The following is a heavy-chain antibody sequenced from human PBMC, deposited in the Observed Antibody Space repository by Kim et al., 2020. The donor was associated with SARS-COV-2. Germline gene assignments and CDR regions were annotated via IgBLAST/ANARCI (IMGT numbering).Heavy chain of an antibody. V-gene: IGHV1-46*01. J-gene: IGHJ4*02. CDR3: ARSSGTLPFFDY. Sequence: TNSEQKFQGRVTMARDTSTSTVYMELSSLGSEDTAVYYCARSSGTLPFFDYWGQGTLVTVSS. D-gene: IGHD1-26*01. CDR2: T.